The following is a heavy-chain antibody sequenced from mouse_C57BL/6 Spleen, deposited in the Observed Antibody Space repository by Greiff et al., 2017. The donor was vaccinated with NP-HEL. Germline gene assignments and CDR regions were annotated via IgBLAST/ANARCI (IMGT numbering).Heavy chain of an antibody. J-gene: IGHJ4*01. CDR2: INPNYGTT. Sequence: EVKLQQSGPELVKPGASVKISCKASGYSFTDYNMNWVKQSNGKSLEWIGVINPNYGTTSYNQKFKGKATLTVDQSSSTAYMQLNSLTSEDSAVYYCARSRIYDGYAYAMDYWGQGTSVTVSS. CDR1: GYSFTDYN. D-gene: IGHD2-3*01. CDR3: ARSRIYDGYAYAMDY. V-gene: IGHV1-39*01.